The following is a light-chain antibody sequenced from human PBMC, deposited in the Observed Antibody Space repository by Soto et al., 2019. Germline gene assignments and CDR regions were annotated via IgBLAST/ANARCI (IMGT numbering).Light chain of an antibody. CDR2: DTS. J-gene: IGKJ1*01. CDR1: QSVSSSS. Sequence: EIVLTQSPGTLSLSPGERATLSCRASQSVSSSSLAWYQQKPGQAPRLLIYDTSSRATGIPDRFRGSGSGTDFNLTISRLEPEDFAVYYCQQYASSTGTFGQGTKVEI. V-gene: IGKV3-20*01. CDR3: QQYASSTGT.